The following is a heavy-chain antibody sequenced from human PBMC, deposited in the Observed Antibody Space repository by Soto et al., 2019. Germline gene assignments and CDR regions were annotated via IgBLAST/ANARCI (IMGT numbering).Heavy chain of an antibody. J-gene: IGHJ5*02. V-gene: IGHV4-39*01. CDR3: ARRGAVAGSRNWFDP. CDR2: IYYSGST. Sequence: QLQLQESGPGLVKPSETLSLTCTVSGGSISSSSYYWGWIRQPPGKGLEWIGSIYYSGSTYYNPSLKSRVTISVDTSKNQFSLKLSSVTAADTAVYYCARRGAVAGSRNWFDPWGQGTLVTVSS. D-gene: IGHD6-19*01. CDR1: GGSISSSSYY.